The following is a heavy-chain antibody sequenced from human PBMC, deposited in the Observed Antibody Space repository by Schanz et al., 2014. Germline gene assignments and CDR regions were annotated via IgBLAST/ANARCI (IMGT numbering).Heavy chain of an antibody. Sequence: QVQLQESGPGLVKPSETLSLTCTVSGGSISSHFWSWIRQPPGKGLEWIGSIYYSGSTYYTPSLKSRVTISLDPSKNQFPLKLTSVTAADTAVYYCARPSSVVGITGWFDTWGQGTLVTVSS. CDR1: GGSISSHF. J-gene: IGHJ5*02. CDR2: IYYSGST. CDR3: ARPSSVVGITGWFDT. D-gene: IGHD3-22*01. V-gene: IGHV4-59*04.